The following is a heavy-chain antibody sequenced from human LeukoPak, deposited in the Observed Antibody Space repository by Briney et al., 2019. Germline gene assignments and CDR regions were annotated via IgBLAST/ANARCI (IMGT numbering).Heavy chain of an antibody. CDR2: IYPADSDI. CDR3: ARQEYCSGGSCYTWFDP. V-gene: IGHV5-51*01. J-gene: IGHJ5*02. CDR1: GYSINNYW. D-gene: IGHD2-15*01. Sequence: GESLKISCKGSGYSINNYWIGWVRQMPGKGLEWMGIIYPADSDIRYSPSFQGQVTISADKSISTVYLQWSSLKASDTAIYYCARQEYCSGGSCYTWFDPWGQGTLVIVSS.